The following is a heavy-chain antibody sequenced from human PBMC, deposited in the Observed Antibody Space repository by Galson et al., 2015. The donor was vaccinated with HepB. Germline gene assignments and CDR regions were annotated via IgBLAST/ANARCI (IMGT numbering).Heavy chain of an antibody. CDR2: IKQDGSEK. D-gene: IGHD3-16*01. V-gene: IGHV3-7*01. J-gene: IGHJ5*02. Sequence: SLRLSCAASGFTFSSYSMSWVRQAPGRGPEWVANIKQDGSEKYYVDSVKGRFTISRDNAKNSLYLQMNSLRAEDMAVYYCARDEGDHGWFDPWGQGTLVTVSS. CDR1: GFTFSSYS. CDR3: ARDEGDHGWFDP.